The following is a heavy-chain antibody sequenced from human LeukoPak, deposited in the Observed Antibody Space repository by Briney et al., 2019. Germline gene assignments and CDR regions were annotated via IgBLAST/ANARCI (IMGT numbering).Heavy chain of an antibody. CDR1: GGSISSYY. J-gene: IGHJ4*02. CDR3: ARDGHRAFDH. CDR2: IYYSGST. Sequence: SETLSLTCTVSGGSISSYYWSWIRQPPGKGLEWIGYIYYSGSTNYNPSLKSRVTISVDTSKNQFSLKLSSVTAADTAVYYCARDGHRAFDHWGQGTLVTVSS. V-gene: IGHV4-59*01.